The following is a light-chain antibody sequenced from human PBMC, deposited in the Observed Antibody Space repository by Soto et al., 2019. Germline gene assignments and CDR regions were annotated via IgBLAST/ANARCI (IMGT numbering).Light chain of an antibody. CDR2: GNS. V-gene: IGLV1-40*01. Sequence: QSVLTQPPSVSGAPGQRVTISCTGSSSNIGAGYDVHWYQQLPGTAPKLLIYGNSNRPSVVPDRFSGSTSCASAYLAITGLQAEDGAEDSCQSYDSSLSGSVFGGGTKLTVL. J-gene: IGLJ2*01. CDR3: QSYDSSLSGSV. CDR1: SSNIGAGYD.